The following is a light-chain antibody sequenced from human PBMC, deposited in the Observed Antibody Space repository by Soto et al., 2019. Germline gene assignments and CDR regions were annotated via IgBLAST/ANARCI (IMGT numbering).Light chain of an antibody. CDR2: KAS. Sequence: DIQMTQSPSTLSASVGDRVTITCRASESIDNWLAWYQQKPGKAPKLLIYKASILESGVPSRFSGSGSGTEFTLTISSLQPDDFATYYCQLYGLAFGGGTKVEVK. CDR3: QLYGLA. V-gene: IGKV1-5*03. CDR1: ESIDNW. J-gene: IGKJ4*01.